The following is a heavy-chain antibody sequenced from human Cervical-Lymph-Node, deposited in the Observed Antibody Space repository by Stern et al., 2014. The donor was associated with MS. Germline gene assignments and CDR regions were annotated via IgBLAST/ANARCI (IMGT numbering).Heavy chain of an antibody. V-gene: IGHV3-21*01. D-gene: IGHD4-17*01. J-gene: IGHJ4*02. CDR3: ARGKDGRCSH. Sequence: EVQLVESGGGLVKPGESLRLTCSGSGFTFSAYTMTWVRQAPGKGLEWGSSIISSGRVIHCTDSVKGRFTISRDNANNSVFLQMNSLRTSDTALYYCARGKDGRCSHWGQGILVTVSS. CDR1: GFTFSAYT. CDR2: IISSGRVI.